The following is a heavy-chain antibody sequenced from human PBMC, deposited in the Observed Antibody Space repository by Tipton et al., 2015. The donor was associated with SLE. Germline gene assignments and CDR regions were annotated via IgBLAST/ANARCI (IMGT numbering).Heavy chain of an antibody. CDR1: GGSIRSSSYY. D-gene: IGHD3-10*01. J-gene: IGHJ4*02. CDR3: ARGSYGSGSSDY. V-gene: IGHV4-39*01. CDR2: IYYSGST. Sequence: TLSLTCTVSGGSIRSSSYYGGWIRQPPGKGLEWIGSIYYSGSTYYNPSLKSRVTISVDTSKNQFSLKLSSVTAADTAVYYCARGSYGSGSSDYWGQGTLVTVSS.